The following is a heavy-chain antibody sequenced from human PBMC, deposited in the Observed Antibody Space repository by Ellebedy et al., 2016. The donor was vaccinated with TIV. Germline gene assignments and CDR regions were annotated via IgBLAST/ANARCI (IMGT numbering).Heavy chain of an antibody. Sequence: PGGSLRLSCAASGFTFSDYSMNWVRQAPGKGLEWVSYVSGGGSNIKYADSVKGRFTISRDSAKNSLYLQVNSLRAEDTAVYYCAREKSGHKWNDGFDSWGQGTLVTVSS. V-gene: IGHV3-48*01. CDR3: AREKSGHKWNDGFDS. CDR2: VSGGGSNI. D-gene: IGHD1-1*01. CDR1: GFTFSDYS. J-gene: IGHJ4*02.